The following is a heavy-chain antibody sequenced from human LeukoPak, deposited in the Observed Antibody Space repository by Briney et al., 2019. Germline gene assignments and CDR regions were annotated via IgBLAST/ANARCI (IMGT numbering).Heavy chain of an antibody. CDR3: ARQDYLAAGTNYTYYFYGMDV. Sequence: GGSLRLSCAASGFTFRSYSVNWVRQAPGKGLEWVSSISSSSSYIYYADSVKGRFTISRDNVKNTLYLQMNSLRDEDTAVYYCARQDYLAAGTNYTYYFYGMDVWGQGTTVSVSS. D-gene: IGHD3-10*01. CDR1: GFTFRSYS. J-gene: IGHJ6*02. V-gene: IGHV3-21*01. CDR2: ISSSSSYI.